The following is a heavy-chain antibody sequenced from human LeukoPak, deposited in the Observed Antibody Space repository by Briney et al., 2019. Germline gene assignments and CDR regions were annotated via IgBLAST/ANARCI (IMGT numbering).Heavy chain of an antibody. Sequence: ASVKVSYKASGYTFTSYGISWVRQAPGQGLEWMGWISAYNGNTNYAQKLQGRVTMTTDTSTSTAYMELRSLRSDDTAVYYCARDRERVVATMGYYWGQGTLVTVSS. J-gene: IGHJ4*02. CDR2: ISAYNGNT. CDR3: ARDRERVVATMGYY. CDR1: GYTFTSYG. V-gene: IGHV1-18*01. D-gene: IGHD5-12*01.